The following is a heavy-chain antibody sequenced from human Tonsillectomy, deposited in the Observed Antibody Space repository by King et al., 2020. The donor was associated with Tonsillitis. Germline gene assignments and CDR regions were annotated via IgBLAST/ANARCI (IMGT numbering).Heavy chain of an antibody. CDR1: GGSFSDYY. Sequence: VQLQQWGAGLLKPSETLSLTCAVYGGSFSDYYWNWIRQPPGKGLEWIGEITHDGSTHYNPSLKSRVTISKDTSKNQFSLKLSSVSAADAALYYCARGCSSSNCYYAFDIWGQGTMVTISS. D-gene: IGHD2-2*01. CDR3: ARGCSSSNCYYAFDI. J-gene: IGHJ3*02. V-gene: IGHV4-34*01. CDR2: ITHDGST.